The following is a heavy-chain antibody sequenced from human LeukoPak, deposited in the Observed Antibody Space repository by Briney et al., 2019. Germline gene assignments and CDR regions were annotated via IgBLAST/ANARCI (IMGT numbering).Heavy chain of an antibody. D-gene: IGHD4-11*01. CDR1: GFTFRNYG. J-gene: IGHJ6*03. V-gene: IGHV3-33*01. Sequence: GWSLRLSCAASGFTFRNYGMHWVRQVPGKGLEWVAVIWYDGSNKYYADSVKGRFTISRDNSKNTLYLQINSLRAEDTAVYYCATARDSNSNRGLYMDVWGKGTTVTVSS. CDR2: IWYDGSNK. CDR3: ATARDSNSNRGLYMDV.